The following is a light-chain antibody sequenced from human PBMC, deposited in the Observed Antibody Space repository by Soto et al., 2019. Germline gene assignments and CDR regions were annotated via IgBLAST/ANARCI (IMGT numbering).Light chain of an antibody. V-gene: IGKV3-15*01. CDR3: QQYNSWPPKWT. Sequence: ELVMTQSPATLSVSPGERATLSCRASQSVSSNLAWYQQKPGQAPRLLIYGASTRATGIPARFSGSGSGTEFTLTISSLQSEDFAVYYCQQYNSWPPKWTFGQGTKVDIK. J-gene: IGKJ1*01. CDR2: GAS. CDR1: QSVSSN.